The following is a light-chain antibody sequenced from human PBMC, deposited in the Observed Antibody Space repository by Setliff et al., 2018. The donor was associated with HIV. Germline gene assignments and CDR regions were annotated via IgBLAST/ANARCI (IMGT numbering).Light chain of an antibody. CDR3: CSFAGTNTLGV. CDR1: SSDVGLYNF. CDR2: DVN. J-gene: IGLJ1*01. Sequence: QSALTQPHSASGSLGQSVTISCTGTSSDVGLYNFVSWYQQHPGKAPKLMIFDVNKRPSGVPDRFSGSKSGNTASLTVSGLQTEDEADYYCCSFAGTNTLGVFGTGTKVTVL. V-gene: IGLV2-8*01.